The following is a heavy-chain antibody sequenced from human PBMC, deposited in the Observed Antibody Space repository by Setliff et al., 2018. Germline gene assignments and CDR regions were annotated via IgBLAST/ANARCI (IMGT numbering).Heavy chain of an antibody. CDR1: GGSFNSYY. CDR3: ARRATYYNFWSGYYDY. J-gene: IGHJ4*02. CDR2: INQSGST. V-gene: IGHV4-34*01. Sequence: PSETLSLTCAVYGGSFNSYYWSWIRQPPGKGLEWIGEINQSGSTNYNPSLKSRVTMSVDTSKNQFSLKLSSVTAADTAVYYCARRATYYNFWSGYYDYWGQGTLVTVSS. D-gene: IGHD3-3*01.